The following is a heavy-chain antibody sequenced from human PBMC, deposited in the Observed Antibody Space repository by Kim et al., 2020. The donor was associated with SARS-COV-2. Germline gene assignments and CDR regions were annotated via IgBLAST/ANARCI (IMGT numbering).Heavy chain of an antibody. CDR3: ARDRWAYSYGPNYYYYGMDV. V-gene: IGHV1-69*13. CDR1: GGTFSSYA. Sequence: SVKVSCKASGGTFSSYAISWVRQAPGQGLEWMGGIIPIFGTANYAQKFQGRVTITADESTSTAYMELSSLRSEDTAVYYCARDRWAYSYGPNYYYYGMDVWGQGTTVTVSS. CDR2: IIPIFGTA. J-gene: IGHJ6*02. D-gene: IGHD5-18*01.